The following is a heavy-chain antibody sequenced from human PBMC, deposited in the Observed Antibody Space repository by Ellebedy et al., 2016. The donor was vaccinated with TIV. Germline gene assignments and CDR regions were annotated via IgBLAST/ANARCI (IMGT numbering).Heavy chain of an antibody. CDR2: IYYSERT. CDR1: GGSISSSFYY. D-gene: IGHD6-19*01. J-gene: IGHJ5*02. Sequence: SETLSLXCTVSGGSISSSFYYWGWIRQPPGKGLEWIGSIYYSERTYYNPSLKSRVTISVDTSKNQFPLKLSSVTAADTAVYYCARGGTVAGTEWFDPWGQGTLVTVSS. V-gene: IGHV4-39*06. CDR3: ARGGTVAGTEWFDP.